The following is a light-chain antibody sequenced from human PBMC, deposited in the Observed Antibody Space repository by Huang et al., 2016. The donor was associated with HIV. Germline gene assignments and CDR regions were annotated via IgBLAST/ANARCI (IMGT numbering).Light chain of an antibody. J-gene: IGKJ5*01. CDR1: QSVSSN. CDR3: QQYNNWPPIT. CDR2: GAS. Sequence: EIVMTQSPATLSVSPGERATLSCRASQSVSSNLAWYQQKPGQAPRLRIEGASTRATGIPARVSGSGSGTEFTLTISSLQSEDFAVYYCQQYNNWPPITFGQGTRLEIK. V-gene: IGKV3-15*01.